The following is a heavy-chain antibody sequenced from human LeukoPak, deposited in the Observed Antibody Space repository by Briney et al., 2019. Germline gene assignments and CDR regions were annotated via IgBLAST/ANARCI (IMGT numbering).Heavy chain of an antibody. Sequence: PGGSLRLSCVASGITFSSYAMHWARQAPGKGLEWVAVISYDGSNKYYADSVKGRFTISRDNSKNTLYLQMNSLRAEDTAVYYCADPGEEQWPSVYWGQGTLVTVSS. J-gene: IGHJ4*02. D-gene: IGHD6-19*01. CDR2: ISYDGSNK. V-gene: IGHV3-30-3*01. CDR3: ADPGEEQWPSVY. CDR1: GITFSSYA.